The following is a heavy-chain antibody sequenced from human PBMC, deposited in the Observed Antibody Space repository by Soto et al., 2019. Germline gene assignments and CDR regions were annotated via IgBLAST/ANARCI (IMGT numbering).Heavy chain of an antibody. Sequence: ASVKVSCQTSGYTFTTYNVNWVRQATGQGLEWMGWMNPNTGNTGYAQKFQGRVTMTRDTSTSTAYMELSSLRSEDTAVYYCVTITYYYASGHSGYWGQGTLVTVSS. CDR3: VTITYYYASGHSGY. D-gene: IGHD3-10*01. J-gene: IGHJ4*02. CDR1: GYTFTTYN. CDR2: MNPNTGNT. V-gene: IGHV1-8*01.